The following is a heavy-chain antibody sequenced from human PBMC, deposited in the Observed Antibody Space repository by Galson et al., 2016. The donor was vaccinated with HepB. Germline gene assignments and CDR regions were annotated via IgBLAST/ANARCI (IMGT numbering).Heavy chain of an antibody. D-gene: IGHD2-21*01. Sequence: SLRLSCAVSGFIFSNYGMHWVRQAPGKGLEWVAVISYDGSDKYYADSVKGRFTISRDGSKNTLYLQLNSLRVEDTAVYYCAKSSCGGECYYRMDVWGQGTTVTVS. V-gene: IGHV3-30*18. J-gene: IGHJ6*02. CDR3: AKSSCGGECYYRMDV. CDR2: ISYDGSDK. CDR1: GFIFSNYG.